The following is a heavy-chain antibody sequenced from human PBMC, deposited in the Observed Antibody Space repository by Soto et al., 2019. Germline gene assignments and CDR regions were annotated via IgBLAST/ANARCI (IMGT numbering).Heavy chain of an antibody. CDR3: ARGPSVGATSRDAFDI. Sequence: QVQLVESGGGVVQPGRSLRLSCAASGFTFSSYAMHWVRQAPGKGLEWVAVISYDGSNKYYADSVKGRFTISRDNSNNTLYLQMNSLRAEDTAVYYCARGPSVGATSRDAFDIWGQGTMVTVSS. CDR1: GFTFSSYA. D-gene: IGHD1-26*01. CDR2: ISYDGSNK. V-gene: IGHV3-30-3*01. J-gene: IGHJ3*02.